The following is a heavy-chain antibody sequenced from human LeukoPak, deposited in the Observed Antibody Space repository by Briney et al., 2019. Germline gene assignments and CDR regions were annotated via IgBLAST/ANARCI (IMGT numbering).Heavy chain of an antibody. CDR2: ISGSGYYT. CDR1: GFTFGSFA. J-gene: IGHJ6*03. D-gene: IGHD3-16*01. CDR3: AKDGSWGDYQFYFYMDV. V-gene: IGHV3-23*01. Sequence: PGGSLRLSSEASGFTFGSFAMSWVRQAPGKGLEWVSGISGSGYYTYYADSVKGRFTISRDNSKNTLYIELNNLRAEDTALYFCAKDGSWGDYQFYFYMDVWGKGTTVTVSS.